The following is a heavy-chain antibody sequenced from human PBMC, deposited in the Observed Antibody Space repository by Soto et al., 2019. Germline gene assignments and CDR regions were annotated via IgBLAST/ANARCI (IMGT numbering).Heavy chain of an antibody. CDR3: ARDPVGGYDFWSGYRGYGMDV. D-gene: IGHD3-3*01. CDR1: GGSIISYY. J-gene: IGHJ6*02. Sequence: PSETLSLTCTFSGGSIISYYWSWIRQPPGKGLEWIGYIYYSGSTNYNPSLKSRVTISVDTSKNQFSLKLSSVTAADTAVYYCARDPVGGYDFWSGYRGYGMDVWGQGTTVTVSS. CDR2: IYYSGST. V-gene: IGHV4-59*01.